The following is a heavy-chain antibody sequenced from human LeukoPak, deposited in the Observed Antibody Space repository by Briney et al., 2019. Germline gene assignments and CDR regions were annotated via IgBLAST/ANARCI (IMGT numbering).Heavy chain of an antibody. CDR2: IYSGGST. CDR1: GFTVSSNY. CDR3: ARDFPVVVYAFHT. D-gene: IGHD3-22*01. V-gene: IGHV3-66*01. J-gene: IGHJ3*02. Sequence: GGSLRLSCAASGFTVSSNYMSWVRQAPGKGLEWVSVIYSGGSTYYADSVKGRFTISRDNSKNTLYLQMNSLRAEDTAVYYCARDFPVVVYAFHTWGQGTMVTVSS.